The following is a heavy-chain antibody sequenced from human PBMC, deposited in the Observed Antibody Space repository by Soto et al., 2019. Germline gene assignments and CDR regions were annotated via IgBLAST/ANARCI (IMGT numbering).Heavy chain of an antibody. CDR3: AREGVVVVPAAMERPDSYYFDY. D-gene: IGHD2-2*01. V-gene: IGHV1-69*13. J-gene: IGHJ4*02. CDR2: IIPIFGTA. Sequence: ASVKVSCTASGGTFSSYAISWVRQAPGQGLEWMGGIIPIFGTANYAQKFQGRVTITADESTSTAYMELSSLRSEDTAVYYCAREGVVVVPAAMERPDSYYFDYWGQGTLVTVSS. CDR1: GGTFSSYA.